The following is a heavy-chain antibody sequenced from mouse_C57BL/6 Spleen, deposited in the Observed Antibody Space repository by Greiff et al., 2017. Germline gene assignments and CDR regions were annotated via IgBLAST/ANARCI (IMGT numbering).Heavy chain of an antibody. CDR1: GYTFTSYW. CDR2: IDPNSGGT. J-gene: IGHJ3*01. Sequence: QVQLQQPGAELVKPGASVKLSCKASGYTFTSYWMHWVKQRPGPGLEWIGRIDPNSGGTKYNEKFKSKATLTVDKPSSTAYMQLSSLTSEDTAVYYGERQGDDLDYWGQGTLVTVSA. CDR3: ERQGDDLDY. D-gene: IGHD2-3*01. V-gene: IGHV1-72*01.